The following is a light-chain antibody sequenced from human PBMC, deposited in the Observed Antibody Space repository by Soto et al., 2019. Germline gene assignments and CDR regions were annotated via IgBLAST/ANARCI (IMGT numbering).Light chain of an antibody. V-gene: IGLV2-14*01. CDR2: EVS. CDR3: SSYTSSSTLV. Sequence: QSALTQPASLSGSPGQSITISCTGTTSDVGGYKYVSWYQQHPGKAPKLMIYEVSNRPSGVSNRFSGSKSGNTASLTISGLQAEYEADYYCSSYTSSSTLVFGGGTKLTVL. J-gene: IGLJ2*01. CDR1: TSDVGGYKY.